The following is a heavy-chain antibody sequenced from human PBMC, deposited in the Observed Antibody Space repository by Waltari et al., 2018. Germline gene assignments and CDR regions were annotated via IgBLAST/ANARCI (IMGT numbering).Heavy chain of an antibody. D-gene: IGHD3-10*01. V-gene: IGHV3-49*04. J-gene: IGHJ6*02. CDR3: TRTGSGSYPDGMDV. CDR2: IRSKAYGRTT. Sequence: EVQLVESGGGLVQPGRSLRLSCTASGFTFGDYAMSWVRQAPGKGLEWVGCIRSKAYGRTTESAGSVKGRFTISRDDSKSIAYLQMNSLKTEDTAVYYCTRTGSGSYPDGMDVWGQGTTVTVSS. CDR1: GFTFGDYA.